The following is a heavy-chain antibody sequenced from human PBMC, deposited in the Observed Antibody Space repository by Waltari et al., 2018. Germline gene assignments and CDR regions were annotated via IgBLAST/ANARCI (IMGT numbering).Heavy chain of an antibody. D-gene: IGHD2-15*01. V-gene: IGHV4-38-2*01. J-gene: IGHJ6*02. Sequence: QVQLQESGPGLVKPSETLSLTCAVSGYSISSGYYWGWIRQPPGKGLEWIGSIYHSGSTYYNPSLKSRVTISVDTSKNQFSLKLSSVTAADTAVYYCACCGTLGYYYGMDVWGQGTTVTVSS. CDR1: GYSISSGYY. CDR2: IYHSGST. CDR3: ACCGTLGYYYGMDV.